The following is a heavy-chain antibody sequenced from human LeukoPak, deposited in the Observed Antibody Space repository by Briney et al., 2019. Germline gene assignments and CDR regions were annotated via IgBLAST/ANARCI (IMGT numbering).Heavy chain of an antibody. CDR3: AISESGDYYFDY. J-gene: IGHJ4*02. CDR2: INTDGSGT. V-gene: IGHV3-74*01. Sequence: GGSLRLSCAASGFTFSSYWMHWVRQAPGKGLVWFSRINTDGSGTTYADSVKGRFTISRDNAKNTLYLQMNSLRAEDTAVYYCAISESGDYYFDYWGQGTLVTVSS. D-gene: IGHD2-21*02. CDR1: GFTFSSYW.